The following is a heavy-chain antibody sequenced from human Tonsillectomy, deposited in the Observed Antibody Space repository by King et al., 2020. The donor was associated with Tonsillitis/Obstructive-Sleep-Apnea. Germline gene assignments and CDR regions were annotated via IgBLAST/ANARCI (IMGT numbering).Heavy chain of an antibody. J-gene: IGHJ4*02. D-gene: IGHD2-15*01. Sequence: QVQLPQWGAGLLKPSETLSLTCAVYGGSFSGYYWSWLRQPPGKGLEWIGEINHSGSTNYNPSLKSGVTISLHTSKNQFSLKLSSVTAADSAVYYCARGTISGGSCHFDYWGQGTLVTVSS. CDR1: GGSFSGYY. CDR2: INHSGST. V-gene: IGHV4-34*01. CDR3: ARGTISGGSCHFDY.